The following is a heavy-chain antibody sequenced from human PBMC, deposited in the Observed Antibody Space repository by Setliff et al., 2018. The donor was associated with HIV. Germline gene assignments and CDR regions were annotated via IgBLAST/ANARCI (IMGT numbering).Heavy chain of an antibody. CDR2: IYYSGST. CDR3: ARDGTYCSGGTCGKIFDY. CDR1: GDSISGAGFY. J-gene: IGHJ4*02. D-gene: IGHD2-15*01. Sequence: PSETLSLTCTVSGDSISGAGFYWTWIRQLPGKGLEWIGSIYYSGSTYYNPSLKSRVTISLGTSRWQFSLTLNSVTAADTAVYYCARDGTYCSGGTCGKIFDYWGQGTLVTVSS. V-gene: IGHV4-31*03.